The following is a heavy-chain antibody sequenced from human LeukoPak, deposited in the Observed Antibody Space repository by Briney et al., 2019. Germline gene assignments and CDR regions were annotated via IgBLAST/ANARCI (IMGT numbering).Heavy chain of an antibody. CDR2: VRYDGGNK. V-gene: IGHV3-30*02. D-gene: IGHD4-17*01. CDR1: GFTFSNYG. J-gene: IGHJ4*02. Sequence: GGSLRLSCAASGFTFSNYGMHWVRQAPGKGMEWVAFVRYDGGNKEYADPVRGRFTISRDNSKNTLYLQMNNLRAEDTAVYYCAITVTTLCLDYWGQGTLVTVSS. CDR3: AITVTTLCLDY.